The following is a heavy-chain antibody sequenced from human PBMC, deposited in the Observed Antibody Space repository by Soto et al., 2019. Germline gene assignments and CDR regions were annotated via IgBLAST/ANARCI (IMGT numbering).Heavy chain of an antibody. V-gene: IGHV3-23*01. D-gene: IGHD3-3*01. CDR2: ISGSGGST. CDR3: AKGSALGVVLL. Sequence: GGSLRLSCAASGFTFSSYAMSWVRQAPGKGLEWVSAISGSGGSTYYADSVKGRFTISXXXXXXTXYXQXNXLRAXDTAVYYCAKGSALGVVLLWGQGTLVTVSS. CDR1: GFTFSSYA. J-gene: IGHJ4*02.